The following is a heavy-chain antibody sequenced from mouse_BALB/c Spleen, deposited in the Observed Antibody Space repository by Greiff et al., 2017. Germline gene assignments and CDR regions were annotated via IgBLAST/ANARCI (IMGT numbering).Heavy chain of an antibody. CDR3: ARGEGLFAY. CDR1: GFTFSSYA. J-gene: IGHJ3*01. D-gene: IGHD3-3*01. Sequence: EVQLVESGGGLVKPGGSLKLSCAASGFTFSSYAMSWVRQSPEKRLEWVAEISSGGSYTYYPDTVTGRFTISRDNAKNTLYLEMSSLRSEDTAMYYCARGEGLFAYWGQGTLVTVSA. CDR2: ISSGGSYT. V-gene: IGHV5-9-4*01.